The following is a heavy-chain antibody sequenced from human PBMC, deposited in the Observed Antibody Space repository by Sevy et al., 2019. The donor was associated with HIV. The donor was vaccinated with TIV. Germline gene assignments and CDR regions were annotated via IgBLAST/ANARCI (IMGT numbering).Heavy chain of an antibody. J-gene: IGHJ4*02. D-gene: IGHD2-15*01. Sequence: GGSLRLSCAASGFTFSSYAMHWVRQAPGKGLEWVAVISYDGSNKYYADSVKGRFTISRDNSKNTLYLQMNSLRAEDTAVYYCASLGYGGGGSCYSRRYFDYWGQGTLVTVSS. CDR1: GFTFSSYA. V-gene: IGHV3-30*04. CDR3: ASLGYGGGGSCYSRRYFDY. CDR2: ISYDGSNK.